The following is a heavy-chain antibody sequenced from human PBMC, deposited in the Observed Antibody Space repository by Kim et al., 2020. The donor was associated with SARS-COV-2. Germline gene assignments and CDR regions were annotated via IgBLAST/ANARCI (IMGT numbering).Heavy chain of an antibody. CDR1: GYTFTSYG. J-gene: IGHJ6*02. D-gene: IGHD2-15*01. V-gene: IGHV1-18*01. CDR3: ARDSANYCSGGSCYYYYYGMDV. CDR2: ISAYNGNT. Sequence: ASVKVSCKASGYTFTSYGISWVRQAPGQGLEWMGWISAYNGNTNYAQKLQGRVTMTTDTSTITAYMELRSLRSDDTAVYYCARDSANYCSGGSCYYYYYGMDVWGQGTTVTVSS.